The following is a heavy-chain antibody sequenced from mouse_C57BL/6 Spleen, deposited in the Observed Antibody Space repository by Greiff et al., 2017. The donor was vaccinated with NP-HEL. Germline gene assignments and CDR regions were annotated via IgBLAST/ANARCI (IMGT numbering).Heavy chain of an antibody. Sequence: VQLQQSGAELVRPGTSVKMSCKASGYTFTNYWIGWAKQRPGHGLEWIGDIYPGGGYTNYNEKFKGKATLTADKSSSTAYMQFSSLTSEDSAIYYCARKNYYGSSSYYFDYWGQGTTLTVSS. CDR3: ARKNYYGSSSYYFDY. CDR1: GYTFTNYW. J-gene: IGHJ2*01. V-gene: IGHV1-63*01. D-gene: IGHD1-1*01. CDR2: IYPGGGYT.